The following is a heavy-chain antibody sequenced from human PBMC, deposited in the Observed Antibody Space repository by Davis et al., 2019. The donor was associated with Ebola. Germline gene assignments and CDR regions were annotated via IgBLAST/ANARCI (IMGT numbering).Heavy chain of an antibody. CDR3: ARGSAGHFDL. J-gene: IGHJ2*01. CDR1: GGSISSSY. V-gene: IGHV4-59*01. Sequence: MPSETLSLTCTVSGGSISSSYWSWIRQPPGKGLEWIGYIYYSESSNYNPSLKSRVTISVDTSKNHFSLKLSSASAADTAMYYCARGSAGHFDLWGRGTLVTVSS. CDR2: IYYSESS. D-gene: IGHD6-13*01.